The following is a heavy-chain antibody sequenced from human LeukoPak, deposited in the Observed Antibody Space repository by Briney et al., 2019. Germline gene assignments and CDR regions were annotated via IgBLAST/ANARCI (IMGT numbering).Heavy chain of an antibody. CDR1: GYTFTSYG. D-gene: IGHD4-17*01. Sequence: ASVKVSCKASGYTFTSYGISWVRQAPGQGLEWMGWISAYNGNTNYAQKPQGRVTMTTDTSTSTAYMELRSLRSDDTAVYYCARGATVHYYYYGMDVWGQGNTVTVSS. CDR2: ISAYNGNT. V-gene: IGHV1-18*01. CDR3: ARGATVHYYYYGMDV. J-gene: IGHJ6*02.